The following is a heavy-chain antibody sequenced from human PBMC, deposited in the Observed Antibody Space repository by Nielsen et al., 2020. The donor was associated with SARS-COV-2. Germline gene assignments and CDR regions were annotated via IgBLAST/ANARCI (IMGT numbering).Heavy chain of an antibody. CDR3: ARDIRVATIDY. V-gene: IGHV4-34*01. CDR2: INHSGST. D-gene: IGHD5-12*01. CDR1: GFTFSSYA. Sequence: ESLKISCAASGFTFSSYAMHWVRQPPGKGLEWIGEINHSGSTNYNPSLKSRVTISVDTSKNQFSLKLSSVTAADTAVYYCARDIRVATIDYWGQGTLVTVSS. J-gene: IGHJ4*02.